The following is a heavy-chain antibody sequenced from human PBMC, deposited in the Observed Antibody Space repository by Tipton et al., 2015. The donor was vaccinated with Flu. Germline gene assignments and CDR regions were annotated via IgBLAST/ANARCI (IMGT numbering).Heavy chain of an antibody. D-gene: IGHD2-21*01. Sequence: SLRLSCAASGFNLNNYWMSWVRQAPGKGLEWVANINQDGSVKYYVDSVKGRFSISRDNGKNSFYLQMDSLRAEDTAVYYCARQIGGGDCYWGQGTLVTVSS. CDR2: INQDGSVK. V-gene: IGHV3-7*03. J-gene: IGHJ4*02. CDR3: ARQIGGGDCY. CDR1: GFNLNNYW.